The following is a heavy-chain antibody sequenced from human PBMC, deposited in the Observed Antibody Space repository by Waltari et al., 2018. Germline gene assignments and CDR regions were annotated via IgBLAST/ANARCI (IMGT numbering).Heavy chain of an antibody. Sequence: QVQLVQSGAEVKKPGASVKVSCKASGYTFTGYYMHWVRQAPGQGLEWMGRINPNSGCTSYAQKLQGRVTMTRDTYISTAYMELSRLRSDDTAVYYCARVPRLLSWFDPWGQGTLVTVSS. V-gene: IGHV1-2*06. CDR1: GYTFTGYY. CDR2: INPNSGCT. J-gene: IGHJ5*02. D-gene: IGHD2-21*01. CDR3: ARVPRLLSWFDP.